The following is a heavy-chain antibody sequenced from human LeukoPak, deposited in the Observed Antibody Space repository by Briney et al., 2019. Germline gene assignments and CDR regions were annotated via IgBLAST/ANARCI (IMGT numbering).Heavy chain of an antibody. Sequence: ASVKVSCKASGYTFTSYAMHWVRQAPGQRLEWMGWINAGNGNTKYSQKFQGRVTITRDTSASTAYMELSSLRSEDTAVYYCAREGASYKHFDYWGQGSLITVSS. CDR3: AREGASYKHFDY. CDR1: GYTFTSYA. D-gene: IGHD3-10*01. J-gene: IGHJ4*02. CDR2: INAGNGNT. V-gene: IGHV1-3*01.